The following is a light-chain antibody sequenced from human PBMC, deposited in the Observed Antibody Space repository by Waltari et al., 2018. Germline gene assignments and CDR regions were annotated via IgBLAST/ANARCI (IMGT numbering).Light chain of an antibody. Sequence: QSALTQPRSVSGSPGQSVTISCTGTSSDVGGYNYVSWYQQHPGKAPKLMIYDVSKRPPGVPDRFSGSKSGNTASLTISGLQAEDEADYFCCSYAGSSRVFGGGTKLTVL. CDR1: SSDVGGYNY. CDR2: DVS. V-gene: IGLV2-11*01. J-gene: IGLJ2*01. CDR3: CSYAGSSRV.